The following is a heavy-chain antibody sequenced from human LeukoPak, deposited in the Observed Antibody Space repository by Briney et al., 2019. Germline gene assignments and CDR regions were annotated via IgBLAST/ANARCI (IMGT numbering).Heavy chain of an antibody. CDR2: ISPTGSTT. V-gene: IGHV3-74*01. CDR3: ARGPNSNWSGLDF. Sequence: GGSLRLSCTASGFSFSGHWMHWARHLPGKGLVWVSRISPTGSTTSYADFVKGRFTVSRDNAKNTLYLQVSNLRAEDTAVYYCARGPNSNWSGLDFWGQGTLLTVSS. D-gene: IGHD6-6*01. CDR1: GFSFSGHW. J-gene: IGHJ4*02.